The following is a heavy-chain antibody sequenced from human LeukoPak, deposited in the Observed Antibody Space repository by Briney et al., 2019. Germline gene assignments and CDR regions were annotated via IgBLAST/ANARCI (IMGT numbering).Heavy chain of an antibody. CDR1: GFTFSSYA. Sequence: AGSLRLSCAASGFTFSSYAMHWVRQAPGKGLGWVAVISYDGSNKYYADSVKGRLPISRDNPNNSPYLQMNSLRGEDTAVHYCPRDPYQYDIVTGYYSFYYYYGMDVWGQGTTVTVSS. CDR2: ISYDGSNK. D-gene: IGHD3-9*01. J-gene: IGHJ6*02. CDR3: PRDPYQYDIVTGYYSFYYYYGMDV. V-gene: IGHV3-30*04.